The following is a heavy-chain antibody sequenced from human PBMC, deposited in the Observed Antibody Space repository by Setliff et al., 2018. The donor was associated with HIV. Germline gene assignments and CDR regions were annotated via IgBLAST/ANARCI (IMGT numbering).Heavy chain of an antibody. J-gene: IGHJ6*02. CDR3: AIDGLSYNILPGSIAYFHSGMDV. Sequence: ASVKVSCKASGYTISAHGVSWVRHVPGHGLEWMGWISGDTGDIRYSQRFEGRLTMTTETSTNTAYMELRSLRSDDTAVYYCAIDGLSYNILPGSIAYFHSGMDVWGQGTMVTVSS. CDR2: ISGDTGDI. CDR1: GYTISAHG. D-gene: IGHD3-9*01. V-gene: IGHV1-18*01.